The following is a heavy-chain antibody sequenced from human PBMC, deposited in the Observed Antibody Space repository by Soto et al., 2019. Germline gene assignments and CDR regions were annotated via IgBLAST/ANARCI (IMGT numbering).Heavy chain of an antibody. CDR1: GYTFTNYG. V-gene: IGHV1-18*01. CDR3: ATYSYDSSGYSLGFDY. D-gene: IGHD3-22*01. J-gene: IGHJ4*02. Sequence: QVQLVQSGAVVKKPGASVKVSCKASGYTFTNYGFNWVRQAPGQGLEWMGWISAHNGNTKYAPKFQGRVTMTTDTSTTTAYMELRSLSSDDTAVYYCATYSYDSSGYSLGFDYWGQGTLVTVSS. CDR2: ISAHNGNT.